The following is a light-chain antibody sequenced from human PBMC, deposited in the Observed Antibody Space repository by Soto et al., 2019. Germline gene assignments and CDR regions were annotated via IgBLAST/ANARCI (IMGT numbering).Light chain of an antibody. Sequence: IQMTQSPSSLSASVGDRVTITCRASQAIGNDLGWFQQKAGKAPKRLIYAASSLQSGVPSRFSGSGSGTEFTLTITSLQPEDVATYYCLQYNSCPLSFGGGTKVEIK. CDR1: QAIGND. V-gene: IGKV1-17*01. CDR2: AAS. J-gene: IGKJ4*01. CDR3: LQYNSCPLS.